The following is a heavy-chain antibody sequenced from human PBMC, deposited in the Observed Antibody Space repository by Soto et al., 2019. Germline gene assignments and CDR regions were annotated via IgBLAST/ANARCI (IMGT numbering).Heavy chain of an antibody. V-gene: IGHV4-59*01. J-gene: IGHJ5*02. CDR1: GGSISSYY. CDR3: ARGRYYGSGGANWFDP. D-gene: IGHD3-10*01. Sequence: QVQLQESGPGLVKPSETLSLTCTVSGGSISSYYWSWIRQPPGKGLEWIGYIYYSGSTNYNPSLQSRVTISVDTSKNQFSLKLSSVTAADTAVYYCARGRYYGSGGANWFDPWGQGTLVTVSS. CDR2: IYYSGST.